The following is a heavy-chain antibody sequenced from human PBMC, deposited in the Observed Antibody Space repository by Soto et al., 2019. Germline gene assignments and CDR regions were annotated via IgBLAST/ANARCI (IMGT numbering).Heavy chain of an antibody. V-gene: IGHV4-59*01. CDR3: ARDGIDSSGYYYGSGH. J-gene: IGHJ4*02. Sequence: SETLSLTCTVSGGSISSYYWSWIRQPPGKGLEWIGYIHYSGSTNYNPSLKSRVTISVDTSKNQFSLKLSSVTAADTAVYYCARDGIDSSGYYYGSGHWGQGTLVTVAS. D-gene: IGHD3-22*01. CDR1: GGSISSYY. CDR2: IHYSGST.